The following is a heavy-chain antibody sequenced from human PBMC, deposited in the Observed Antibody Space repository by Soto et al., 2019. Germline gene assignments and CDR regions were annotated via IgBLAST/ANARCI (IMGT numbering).Heavy chain of an antibody. D-gene: IGHD5-12*01. CDR3: AKGSRGYTTYYFDY. CDR1: GFSFGGYV. CDR2: VSGSGAST. Sequence: EVQLLESGGGLIQPGGSLRLSCAASGFSFGGYVMSWVRQAPGKGLEWVSVVSGSGASTFYADSVSGRFTISRDNSRNMVFLQMNSLRAEDTAVYYCAKGSRGYTTYYFDYWGQGALVAVSS. V-gene: IGHV3-23*01. J-gene: IGHJ4*02.